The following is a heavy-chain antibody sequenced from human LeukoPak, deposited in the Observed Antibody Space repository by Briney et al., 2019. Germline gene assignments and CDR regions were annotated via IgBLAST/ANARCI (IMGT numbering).Heavy chain of an antibody. CDR1: GFTFTSYG. V-gene: IGHV3-23*01. Sequence: PGGSLRLSCAASGFTFTSYGMNWVRQAPGKGLEWVSAISAGGASTYYTDSVKGRFTISRDNSKSTLSLQMNSLRAEDTAVYYCAKSQGFYDSWGQGTLVTVSS. J-gene: IGHJ4*02. CDR2: ISAGGAST. CDR3: AKSQGFYDS. D-gene: IGHD3-3*01.